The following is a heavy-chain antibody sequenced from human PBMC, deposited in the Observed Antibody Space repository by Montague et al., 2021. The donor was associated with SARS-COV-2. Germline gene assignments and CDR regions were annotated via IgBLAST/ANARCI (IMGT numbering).Heavy chain of an antibody. V-gene: IGHV4-59*12. CDR1: GVSITNYY. D-gene: IGHD1-26*01. CDR3: ARLRRGTYYVSFDP. CDR2: IYYSATT. J-gene: IGHJ5*02. Sequence: SETLSLTCSVSGVSITNYYWSWIRRPPGRGLEWIGYIYYSATTNYNPSLKSRVTMSIDTSKNQFSLSLTSVTAADSAVYYCARLRRGTYYVSFDPRGQGTLVSVSS.